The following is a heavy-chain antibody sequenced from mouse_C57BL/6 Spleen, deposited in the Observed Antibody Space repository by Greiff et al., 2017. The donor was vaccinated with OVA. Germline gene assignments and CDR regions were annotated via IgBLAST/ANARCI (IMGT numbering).Heavy chain of an antibody. Sequence: VQLQQSGAELVKPGASVKISCKASGYAFSSYWMNWVKQRPGKGLEWIGQIYPGDGDTNYNGKFKGKATLTADKSSSTAYMQLSSLTSEDSAVYFCAREDWDRDFDYWGQGTTLTVSS. CDR3: AREDWDRDFDY. V-gene: IGHV1-80*01. CDR2: IYPGDGDT. D-gene: IGHD4-1*01. J-gene: IGHJ2*01. CDR1: GYAFSSYW.